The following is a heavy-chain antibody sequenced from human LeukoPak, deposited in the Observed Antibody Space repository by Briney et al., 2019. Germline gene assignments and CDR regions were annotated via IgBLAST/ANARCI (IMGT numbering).Heavy chain of an antibody. CDR2: IYPGDYDT. CDR3: ARQVFGVMDV. CDR1: GYGFTSYW. D-gene: IGHD3-3*01. V-gene: IGHV5-51*01. Sequence: GEYLILSFEGSGYGFTSYWIGWVRPMPGKGLEWVGIIYPGDYDTRYRPSLQGHVTISGDTYSSTAYLQWSSLKASDTAMYYCARQVFGVMDVWGKGTTVTVSS. J-gene: IGHJ6*03.